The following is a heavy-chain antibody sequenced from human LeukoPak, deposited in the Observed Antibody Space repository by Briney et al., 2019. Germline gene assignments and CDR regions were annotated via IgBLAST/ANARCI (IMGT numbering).Heavy chain of an antibody. J-gene: IGHJ6*02. CDR2: IYYSGST. CDR3: ARDGYSYGYYYGMDV. V-gene: IGHV4-59*01. D-gene: IGHD5-18*01. CDR1: GGPISSYY. Sequence: TSDTLSLTCTVSGGPISSYYWSWIRQPPGKGLEWIGYIYYSGSTNYNPSLKSRVTISVDTSKNQFSLKLSSVTAADTAVYYCARDGYSYGYYYGMDVWGQGTTVTVSS.